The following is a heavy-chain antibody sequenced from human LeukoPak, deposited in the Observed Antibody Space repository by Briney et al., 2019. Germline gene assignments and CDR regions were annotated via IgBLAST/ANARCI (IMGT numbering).Heavy chain of an antibody. CDR1: GGSMRGNY. CDR2: IYSSGDT. CDR3: ASQGCSDPSCSVAWFDP. Sequence: SETLSLTCAVSGGSMRGNYWNWIRQPAGKGLEWVGRIYSSGDTTYNPSLKSRLTMSIDTSKDLFSLRLSSVPAADTAVYYCASQGCSDPSCSVAWFDPRGQGTLVIVSS. V-gene: IGHV4-4*07. D-gene: IGHD2-15*01. J-gene: IGHJ5*02.